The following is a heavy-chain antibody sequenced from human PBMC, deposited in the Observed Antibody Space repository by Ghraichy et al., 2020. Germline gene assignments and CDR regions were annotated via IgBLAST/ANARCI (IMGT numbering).Heavy chain of an antibody. CDR1: GFSLSTSGMC. V-gene: IGHV2-70*01. D-gene: IGHD2-2*01. Sequence: SGPTLVKPTQTLTLTCTFSGFSLSTSGMCVSWIRQPPGKALEWLALIDWDDDKYYSTSLKTRLTISKDTSKNQVVLTMTNMDPVDTATYYCARYPGGFCSSSSCYGSYYYGMDVWGQGTTVTVSS. CDR3: ARYPGGFCSSSSCYGSYYYGMDV. J-gene: IGHJ6*02. CDR2: IDWDDDK.